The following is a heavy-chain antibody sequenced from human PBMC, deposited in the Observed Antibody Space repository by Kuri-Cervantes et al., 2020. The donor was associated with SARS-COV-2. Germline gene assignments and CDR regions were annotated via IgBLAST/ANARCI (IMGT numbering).Heavy chain of an antibody. CDR1: GFTFSSYA. J-gene: IGHJ4*02. CDR2: ISGSGCST. V-gene: IGHV3-23*01. D-gene: IGHD5-18*01. Sequence: GGSLRLSCAASGFTFSSYAMSWVRQAPGKGREWVSAISGSGCSTYYADPVKGRFTIARDNSKNTLYLQMNSLRAEDTAVYYGAKDRGYSCGYGYFDYWGQGTRVTGAS. CDR3: AKDRGYSCGYGYFDY.